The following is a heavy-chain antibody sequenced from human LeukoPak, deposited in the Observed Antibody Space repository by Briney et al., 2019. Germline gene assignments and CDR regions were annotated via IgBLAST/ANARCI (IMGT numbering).Heavy chain of an antibody. Sequence: GGSLRLSCAASGFTFSSYAMTWVRQAPGEGLKWVSAITDTGGDTYYADSVKGRFTISRDNSKNTLFLQMNSLRAEDTAVYYCARAHGGSGLYYYYYGMDVWGQGTTVTVSS. V-gene: IGHV3-23*01. CDR3: ARAHGGSGLYYYYYGMDV. CDR1: GFTFSSYA. CDR2: ITDTGGDT. D-gene: IGHD3-16*01. J-gene: IGHJ6*02.